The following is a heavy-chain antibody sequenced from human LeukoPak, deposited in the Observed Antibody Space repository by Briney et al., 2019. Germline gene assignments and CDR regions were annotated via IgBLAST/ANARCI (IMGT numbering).Heavy chain of an antibody. CDR1: GYTFTSYG. D-gene: IGHD5-18*01. CDR2: ISAYNGNT. CDR3: ARDHVDTAMVTFLDY. V-gene: IGHV1-18*01. Sequence: ASVTVSCKASGYTFTSYGISWVRQAPGQGLEWMGWISAYNGNTNYAQKLQGRVTMTTDTSTSTAYMELRSLRSDDTAVYYCARDHVDTAMVTFLDYWGQGTLVSPYS. J-gene: IGHJ4*02.